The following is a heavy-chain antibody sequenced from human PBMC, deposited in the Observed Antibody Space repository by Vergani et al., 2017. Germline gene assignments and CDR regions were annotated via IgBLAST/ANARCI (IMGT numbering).Heavy chain of an antibody. CDR2: IIPIFGTA. V-gene: IGHV1-69*01. CDR1: GGTFSSYA. J-gene: IGHJ4*02. CDR3: ARGSGYYYVGVLWAYYFDY. D-gene: IGHD3-22*01. Sequence: QVQLVQSGAEVKKPGSSVKVSCKASGGTFSSYAISWVRQAPGQGLEWMGGIIPIFGTANYAQKFQGRVTITADESTSTAYMELSSLRSEDTAVYYCARGSGYYYVGVLWAYYFDYWGQGTLVTVSS.